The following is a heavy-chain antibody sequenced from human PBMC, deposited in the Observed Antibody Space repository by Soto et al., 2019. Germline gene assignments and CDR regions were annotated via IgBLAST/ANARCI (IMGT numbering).Heavy chain of an antibody. CDR1: GGSINNYD. D-gene: IGHD3-10*01. J-gene: IGHJ3*01. Sequence: TSETLSLTCTVSGGSINNYDWSWIRQPPGKGLEWIGYIYYSGSTKYNPSLKSRVTISVDTSKNRFSLRLSSVTAADTAVYYCARVWGGAFDFWGQGTMVTVSS. CDR3: ARVWGGAFDF. CDR2: IYYSGST. V-gene: IGHV4-59*01.